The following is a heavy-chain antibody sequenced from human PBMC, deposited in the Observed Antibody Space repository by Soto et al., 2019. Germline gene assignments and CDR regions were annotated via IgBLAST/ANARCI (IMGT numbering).Heavy chain of an antibody. Sequence: PGGSLRLSCAAFGFTLSSYEMNWVRQAPGKGLERVSYIDSSGSTIYYADSVKGRFIISRDNAKNSLYLQMNSLRAEDTAVYYCGRGMGGYSEGPDYWGQGTLVTVSS. D-gene: IGHD5-12*01. CDR1: GFTLSSYE. CDR3: GRGMGGYSEGPDY. CDR2: IDSSGSTI. J-gene: IGHJ4*02. V-gene: IGHV3-48*03.